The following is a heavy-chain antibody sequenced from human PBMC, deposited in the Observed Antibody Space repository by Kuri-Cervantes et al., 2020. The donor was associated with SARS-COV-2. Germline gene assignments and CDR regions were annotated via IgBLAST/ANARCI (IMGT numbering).Heavy chain of an antibody. CDR2: IYYSGST. CDR1: GGSIGSSSYY. J-gene: IGHJ5*02. Sequence: ESLKISCTVSGGSIGSSSYYWGWIRQPPGKGLEWIGSIYYSGSTYYNPSLKSRVTISVDTSKNQFSLKLSSVTAADTAVYYCASGYITGTTVAYDPWGQGTLVTVSS. V-gene: IGHV4-39*01. D-gene: IGHD1-7*01. CDR3: ASGYITGTTVAYDP.